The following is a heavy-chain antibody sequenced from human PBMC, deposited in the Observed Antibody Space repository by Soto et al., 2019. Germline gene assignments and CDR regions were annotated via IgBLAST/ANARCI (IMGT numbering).Heavy chain of an antibody. CDR1: GFTFSSYG. V-gene: IGHV3-30*18. CDR3: AKDNGSVCDWLRVGDSSDI. D-gene: IGHD5-12*01. CDR2: ISYDGSNK. Sequence: QVQLVESGGGVVQPGRSLRLSCAASGFTFSSYGMHWVRQAPGKGLEWVAVISYDGSNKYYADSVKGRLTISRDHYKNTLYLQKNSLRGEDTAVYYCAKDNGSVCDWLRVGDSSDIWGQGTMVTVSS. J-gene: IGHJ3*02.